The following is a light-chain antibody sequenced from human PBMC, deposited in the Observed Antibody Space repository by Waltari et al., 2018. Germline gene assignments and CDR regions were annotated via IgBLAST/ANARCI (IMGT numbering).Light chain of an antibody. Sequence: DIQMTQSPSSLSASVGDRVTITCRASQSINTYLNWYQRKPGEAPKLLIYGASTLESGVPSRFSGSGSGTDFTLTISSLQPEDFATYYCQQYNSYSWTFGQGTKVEIK. V-gene: IGKV1-39*01. CDR1: QSINTY. CDR3: QQYNSYSWT. J-gene: IGKJ1*01. CDR2: GAS.